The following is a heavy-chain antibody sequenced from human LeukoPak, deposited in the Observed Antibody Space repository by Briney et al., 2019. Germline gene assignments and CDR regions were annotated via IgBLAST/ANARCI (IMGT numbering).Heavy chain of an antibody. CDR1: GYTFSSYD. J-gene: IGHJ5*02. V-gene: IGHV1-8*03. CDR3: ARGVSGSGSYSDWFDP. CDR2: MNPNSGNT. D-gene: IGHD3-10*01. Sequence: ASVKVSCKASGYTFSSYDINWVRQATGQGLEWMGWMNPNSGNTGYAQKFQGRVTITRNTSISTAYMELSSLRSEDTAVYYCARGVSGSGSYSDWFDPWGQGTLVTVSS.